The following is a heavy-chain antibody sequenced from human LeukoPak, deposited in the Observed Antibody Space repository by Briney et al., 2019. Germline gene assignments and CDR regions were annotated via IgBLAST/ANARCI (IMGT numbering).Heavy chain of an antibody. V-gene: IGHV3-33*06. J-gene: IGHJ4*02. D-gene: IGHD6-6*01. Sequence: GGSLRLSCTASGFNFSYYAMHWVRQAPGKGLAWVARIWFDGSNQYYDDSVTGRFTISRDNSKNTLYLQMNSLRAEDTAVYYCAKVTGLYSSSSVDYFDYWGQGTLVTVSS. CDR1: GFNFSYYA. CDR2: IWFDGSNQ. CDR3: AKVTGLYSSSSVDYFDY.